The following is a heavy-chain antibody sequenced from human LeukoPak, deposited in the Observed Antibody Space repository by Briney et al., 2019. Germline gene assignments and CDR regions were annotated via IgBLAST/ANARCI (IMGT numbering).Heavy chain of an antibody. D-gene: IGHD1-26*01. Sequence: GGSLRLSCAASGFTFSSYAMHWVRQAPGKGLEWVAVISYDGSNQYYADSVKGRFTISRDNSKNTLYLQMSSLTAKDTAVYYCAKDRSIGTYYTFDSWGQGTLVTVSS. CDR3: AKDRSIGTYYTFDS. V-gene: IGHV3-30*04. CDR1: GFTFSSYA. J-gene: IGHJ4*02. CDR2: ISYDGSNQ.